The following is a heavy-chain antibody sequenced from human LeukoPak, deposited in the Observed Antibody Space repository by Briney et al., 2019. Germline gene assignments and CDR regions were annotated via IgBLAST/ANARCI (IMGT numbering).Heavy chain of an antibody. J-gene: IGHJ3*02. D-gene: IGHD6-6*01. V-gene: IGHV3-21*01. Sequence: PGGSLRLSCAASGFTFSTYYMNWVRQAPGKGLEWVSSISSSSSYIYYADSVKGRFTISRDNAKSLLYLQMNSLRAEDTAVYYCARDVSAGEYSSLGDAFDIWGQGTMVTVSS. CDR3: ARDVSAGEYSSLGDAFDI. CDR2: ISSSSSYI. CDR1: GFTFSTYY.